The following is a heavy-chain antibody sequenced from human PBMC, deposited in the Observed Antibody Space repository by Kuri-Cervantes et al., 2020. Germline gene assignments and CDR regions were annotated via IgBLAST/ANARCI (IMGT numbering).Heavy chain of an antibody. J-gene: IGHJ6*02. CDR2: IYYSGST. CDR3: ARAQNYYGMDV. Sequence: CTVSGGSISSYYWSWIRQPPGKGLEWIGYIYYSGSTNYNPSLKSRVTISVDTPKNQFSLKLSSVTAADTAVYYCARAQNYYGMDVWGQGTTVTVSS. V-gene: IGHV4-59*01. CDR1: GGSISSYY.